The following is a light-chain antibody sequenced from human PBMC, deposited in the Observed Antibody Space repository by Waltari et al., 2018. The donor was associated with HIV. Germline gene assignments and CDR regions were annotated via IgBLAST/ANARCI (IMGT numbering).Light chain of an antibody. CDR3: SSYTKTLYVI. CDR1: SNDVGGYNY. CDR2: DVT. V-gene: IGLV2-14*03. Sequence: QSALTTPASVSGSPGQSIPISCTGPSNDVGGYNYVSGYPPHPGKAPKLMIYDVTTRPSGVSDRFSGSKSGNTASLTISGLQAEDEADYYCSSYTKTLYVIFGGGTKLTVL. J-gene: IGLJ2*01.